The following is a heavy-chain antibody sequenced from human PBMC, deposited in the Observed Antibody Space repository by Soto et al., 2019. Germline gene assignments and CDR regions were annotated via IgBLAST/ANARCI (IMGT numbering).Heavy chain of an antibody. Sequence: SEPLSLTYPNPGPPTRVHFWSWIRQPPGQGLEWIAYVFNSGSTYNPSLKSRATISVDTSKNQLSLELRSVIAADSAIYYCAINADVWGQGTTVTVS. J-gene: IGHJ6*02. CDR1: GPPTRVHF. CDR3: AINADV. V-gene: IGHV4-59*08. CDR2: VFNSGST.